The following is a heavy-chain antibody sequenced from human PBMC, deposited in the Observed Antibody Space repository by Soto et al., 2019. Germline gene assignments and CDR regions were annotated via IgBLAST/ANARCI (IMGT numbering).Heavy chain of an antibody. CDR2: IYYSGST. V-gene: IGHV4-39*01. CDR1: GGSISSSSYY. CDR3: ARHTPTIAISDH. Sequence: QLQLQESGPGLVKPSETLSLTCTVSGGSISSSSYYWGWIRQHPGKGLEWIGSIYYSGSTYYNPALKSRVTLSVDTSKNQFSLKLNSVTAADTAVYYDARHTPTIAISDHWGQGTLVTVSS. J-gene: IGHJ4*02. D-gene: IGHD2-15*01.